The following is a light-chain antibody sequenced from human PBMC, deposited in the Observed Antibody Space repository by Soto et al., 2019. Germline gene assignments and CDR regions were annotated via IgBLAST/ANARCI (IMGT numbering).Light chain of an antibody. CDR3: QQYNNWPPIT. V-gene: IGKV3D-15*01. CDR1: QSVRSN. J-gene: IGKJ5*01. Sequence: EIVMTQSPATLSVXAGXXXXLXXXSRQSVRSNLAWYQQKPGQAPRLLIYDASTRATGIPARFSGSGSGTEFILTISSLQSEDFGVYYCQQYNNWPPITFGQGTRLEIK. CDR2: DAS.